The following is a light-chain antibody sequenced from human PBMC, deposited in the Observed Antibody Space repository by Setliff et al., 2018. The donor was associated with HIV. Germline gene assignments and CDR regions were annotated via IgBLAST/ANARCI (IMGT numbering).Light chain of an antibody. CDR2: EVH. Sequence: QSALTQPASVSGSPGQSITISCTGTNNDIGSYNLVSWYQQHPGKAPKLMIYEVHKRPSGVSNRFSGSKSGNTASLTISGLQAEDEADYYCCSYAGLNTYVFGTGTKV. CDR3: CSYAGLNTYV. J-gene: IGLJ1*01. CDR1: NNDIGSYNL. V-gene: IGLV2-23*02.